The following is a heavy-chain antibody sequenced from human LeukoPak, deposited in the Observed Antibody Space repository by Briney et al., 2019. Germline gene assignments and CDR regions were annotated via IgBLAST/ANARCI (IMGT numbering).Heavy chain of an antibody. J-gene: IGHJ4*02. V-gene: IGHV1-2*02. Sequence: ASVKVSCKASGYTFTGYYMHWVRQAPGQGLEWMGWINPNSGGTNYAQKFQGRVTMTRDTSISTAYMELSRLRSDDTAVYYCARARYPLGDYDSSGYYFNYWGQGTLVTVSS. CDR1: GYTFTGYY. CDR2: INPNSGGT. D-gene: IGHD3-22*01. CDR3: ARARYPLGDYDSSGYYFNY.